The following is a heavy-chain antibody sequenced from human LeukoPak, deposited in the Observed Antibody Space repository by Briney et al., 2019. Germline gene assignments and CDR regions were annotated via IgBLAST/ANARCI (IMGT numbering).Heavy chain of an antibody. CDR2: IIPIFGIA. CDR1: GGTFSSYA. D-gene: IGHD2-2*01. Sequence: SVKVSCKASGGTFSSYAISWVRQAPGQGPEWMGRIIPIFGIANYAQKFQGRVTITADESTSTAYMELSSLRSEDTAVYYCARDDCSSTSCYLNWYFDLWGRGTLVTVSS. V-gene: IGHV1-69*13. J-gene: IGHJ2*01. CDR3: ARDDCSSTSCYLNWYFDL.